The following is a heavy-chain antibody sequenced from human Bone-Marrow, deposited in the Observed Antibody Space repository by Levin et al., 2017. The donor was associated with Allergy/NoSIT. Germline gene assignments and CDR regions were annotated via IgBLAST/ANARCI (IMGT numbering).Heavy chain of an antibody. CDR2: IYPGDSDT. D-gene: IGHD4-17*01. Sequence: AASVKVSCKGSGYSFTSYWIGWVRQMPGKGLEWMGIIYPGDSDTRYSPSFQGQVTISADKSISTAYLQWSSLKASDTAMYYCARRSYGDYVFDYWGQGTLVTVSS. CDR3: ARRSYGDYVFDY. CDR1: GYSFTSYW. J-gene: IGHJ4*02. V-gene: IGHV5-51*01.